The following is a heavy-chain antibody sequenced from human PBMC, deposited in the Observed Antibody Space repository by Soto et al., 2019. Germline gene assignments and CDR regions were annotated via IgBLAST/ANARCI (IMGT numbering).Heavy chain of an antibody. CDR3: TTDISPYPDFDWSERDFDY. V-gene: IGHV3-15*01. Sequence: EVQLVESGGGLVKPGGSLRLSCAASGFTFSNAWMSWVRQAPGKGLEWVGRIKSKTDGGTTDYAAPVKGRFTISRDDSKNTLYLQMNSLKTEDTAVYYCTTDISPYPDFDWSERDFDYWGQGTLVTVSS. J-gene: IGHJ4*02. CDR2: IKSKTDGGTT. D-gene: IGHD3-9*01. CDR1: GFTFSNAW.